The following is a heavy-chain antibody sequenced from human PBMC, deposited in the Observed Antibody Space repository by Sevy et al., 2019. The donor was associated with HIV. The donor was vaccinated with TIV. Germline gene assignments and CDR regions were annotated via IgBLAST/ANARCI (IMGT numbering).Heavy chain of an antibody. CDR3: ARDFTIFGVVSGIDY. CDR2: ISDDSRYI. CDR1: GFTFRSYS. V-gene: IGHV3-21*01. J-gene: IGHJ4*02. D-gene: IGHD3-3*01. Sequence: GGSLRLSCAASGFTFRSYSMNWVRQAPGKGLEWLSSISDDSRYIYYSDSVKGQFTISRANAKSSLYLQMNSLRVEDTAIYYCARDFTIFGVVSGIDYWGQGNLVTVSS.